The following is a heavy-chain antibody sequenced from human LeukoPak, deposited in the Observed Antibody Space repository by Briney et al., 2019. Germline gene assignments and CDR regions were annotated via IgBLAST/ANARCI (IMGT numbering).Heavy chain of an antibody. CDR2: IKSKTDGGTT. CDR1: GFTFSNAW. J-gene: IGHJ4*02. CDR3: TTDTFTAAWYDILTGYYTCDY. Sequence: GGSLRLSCAASGFTFSNAWMSWVRQAPGKGLEWVGRIKSKTDGGTTDYAAPVKGRFTISRDDSKNTLYLQMNSLKTEDTAVYYCTTDTFTAAWYDILTGYYTCDYWGQGTLVTVSS. V-gene: IGHV3-15*01. D-gene: IGHD3-9*01.